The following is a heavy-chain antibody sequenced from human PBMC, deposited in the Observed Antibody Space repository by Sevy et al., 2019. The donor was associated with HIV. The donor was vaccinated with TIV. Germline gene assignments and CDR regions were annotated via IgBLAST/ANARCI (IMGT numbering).Heavy chain of an antibody. V-gene: IGHV3-30-3*01. J-gene: IGHJ3*02. CDR2: ISYDGSNK. CDR1: GFTFSSYA. D-gene: IGHD3-22*01. Sequence: GGSLRLSCAASGFTFSSYAMHWVRQAPGKGLEWVAVISYDGSNKYYADSVKGRFTISRDKSKNTLYLQMNSLRAEDTAVYYCARDGPGFEYYYDSSGYSGTFDIWGQGTMVTVSS. CDR3: ARDGPGFEYYYDSSGYSGTFDI.